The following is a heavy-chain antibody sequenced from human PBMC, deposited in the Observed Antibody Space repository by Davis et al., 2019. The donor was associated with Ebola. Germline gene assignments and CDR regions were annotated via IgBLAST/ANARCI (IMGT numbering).Heavy chain of an antibody. CDR1: GYTFTGYY. D-gene: IGHD2-2*01. Sequence: ASVKVSCKASGYTFTGYYMHWVRQAPGQGLEWMRWINPNSGGTNYAQKFQGWVTMTRDTSISTAYMELRSLRSDDTAVYYCAREYPMAWFDPWGQGTLVTVSS. CDR2: INPNSGGT. V-gene: IGHV1-2*04. CDR3: AREYPMAWFDP. J-gene: IGHJ5*02.